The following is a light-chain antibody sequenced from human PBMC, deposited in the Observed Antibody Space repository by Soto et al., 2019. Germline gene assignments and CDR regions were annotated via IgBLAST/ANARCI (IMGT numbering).Light chain of an antibody. CDR2: EGT. V-gene: IGLV2-23*01. Sequence: QSALTQPASVSGSPGQSITISCTGTSSDVGSYDLVSWYQQYPGKAPKLLIYEGTKRPSGVSTRFSGSKSGNTASLTISGLQAEDEADYYCYSYAATNTGVFGTGTKLTVL. J-gene: IGLJ1*01. CDR1: SSDVGSYDL. CDR3: YSYAATNTGV.